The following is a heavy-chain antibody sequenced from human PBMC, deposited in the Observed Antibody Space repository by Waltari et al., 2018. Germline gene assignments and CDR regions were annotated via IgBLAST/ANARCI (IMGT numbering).Heavy chain of an antibody. CDR1: GRTFSSSA. CDR3: ARDPPSNYGGGYYYYGMDV. Sequence: VQLVQSWAEVKKPGSSVKLPCKSSGRTFSSSAICWVRHAPGPGLAWLGRIIRILGTSNYAQKFQGRVTITADKSTSTAYMELSSLRSEDTAVYYCARDPPSNYGGGYYYYGMDVWGQGTTVTVSS. J-gene: IGHJ6*02. D-gene: IGHD4-4*01. V-gene: IGHV1-69*08. CDR2: IIRILGTS.